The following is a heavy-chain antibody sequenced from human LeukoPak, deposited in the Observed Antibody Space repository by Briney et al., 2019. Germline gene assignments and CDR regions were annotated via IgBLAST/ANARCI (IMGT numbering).Heavy chain of an antibody. D-gene: IGHD3-22*01. CDR3: ARDGLRPLSYYDSSGYYLN. Sequence: GGSLRLSCAASGFTFSSYGMHWVRQARGKGLEWVAVIWYDGSNKYYADSVKGRFTISRDNSKNTLYLQMNSLRAEDTAVYYCARDGLRPLSYYDSSGYYLNWGQGTLVTVSS. V-gene: IGHV3-33*01. CDR2: IWYDGSNK. J-gene: IGHJ4*02. CDR1: GFTFSSYG.